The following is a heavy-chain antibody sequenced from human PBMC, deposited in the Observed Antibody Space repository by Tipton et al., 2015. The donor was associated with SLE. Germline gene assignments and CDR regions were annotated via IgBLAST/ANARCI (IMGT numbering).Heavy chain of an antibody. CDR3: ARAGILTGYYPYFDY. D-gene: IGHD3-9*01. Sequence: TLSLTCTVSYDSIGSYYWNWIRQPPGKGLEWIGNIYYSGNTNYNPSLKSRVTISVDTSKNQFSLKLSSVTAADTAVYYCARAGILTGYYPYFDYWGQGTLVTVSS. V-gene: IGHV4-59*12. J-gene: IGHJ4*02. CDR2: IYYSGNT. CDR1: YDSIGSYY.